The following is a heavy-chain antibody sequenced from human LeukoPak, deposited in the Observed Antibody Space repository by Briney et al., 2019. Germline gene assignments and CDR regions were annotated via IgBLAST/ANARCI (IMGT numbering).Heavy chain of an antibody. CDR3: ARGKSGSYLDYYYYMDV. Sequence: SVKVSCKASGGTFSSYAISWVRQAPGQGLEWMGGIIPIFGTANYAQKFQGRVTITADKSTSTAYMELSSLRSEDTAMYYCARGKSGSYLDYYYYMDVWGKGTTVTVSS. J-gene: IGHJ6*03. V-gene: IGHV1-69*06. D-gene: IGHD1-26*01. CDR2: IIPIFGTA. CDR1: GGTFSSYA.